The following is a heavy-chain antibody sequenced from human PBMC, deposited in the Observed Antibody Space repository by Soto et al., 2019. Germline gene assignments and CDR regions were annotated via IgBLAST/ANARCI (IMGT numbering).Heavy chain of an antibody. CDR1: GGSIISGGYS. D-gene: IGHD2-15*01. CDR3: SREDSGAFFDF. Sequence: PSETLSLTCAVSGGSIISGGYSWSWIRQPPGKGLEWIGYIYSGTTHYNPSLEGRVTIAMDRSKNQVSLSLKSVTAADTAEYYCSREDSGAFFDFWGQGTLVTVSS. CDR2: IYSGTT. V-gene: IGHV4-30-2*01. J-gene: IGHJ4*02.